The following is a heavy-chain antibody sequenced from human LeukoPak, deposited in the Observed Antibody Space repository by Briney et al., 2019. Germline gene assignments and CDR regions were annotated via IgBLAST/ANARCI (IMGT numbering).Heavy chain of an antibody. CDR2: TKNRANSHIT. Sequence: PGGSLRLSCVASGFTLSDHYMDWVRQAPGKGLEWISRTKNRANSHITQYAASVNGRFIASRDDSENSLFLQMNSLKAEDTAVYYCARDTDTALDVWGQGTTVTVSS. V-gene: IGHV3-72*01. CDR1: GFTLSDHY. J-gene: IGHJ6*02. CDR3: ARDTDTALDV.